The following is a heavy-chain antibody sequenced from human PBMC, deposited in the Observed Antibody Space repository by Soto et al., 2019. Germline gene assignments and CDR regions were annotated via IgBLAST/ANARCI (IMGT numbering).Heavy chain of an antibody. CDR1: GFTFSSYS. Sequence: GGSLRLSCAASGFTFSSYSMNWVRQAPGKGLEWVSSISSSSSYIYYADSVKGRFTISRDNAKNSLYLQMNSLRAEDTAVYYCARARGAFHSSGYYYVYDYWGQGTLVTVSS. V-gene: IGHV3-21*01. CDR3: ARARGAFHSSGYYYVYDY. J-gene: IGHJ4*02. D-gene: IGHD3-22*01. CDR2: ISSSSSYI.